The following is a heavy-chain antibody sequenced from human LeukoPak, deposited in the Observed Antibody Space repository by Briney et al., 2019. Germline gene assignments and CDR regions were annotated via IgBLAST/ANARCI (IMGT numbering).Heavy chain of an antibody. Sequence: GASVKLSCEASGYTFTSYGISWVRQAPGQGLEWIGWISDYNGTTNYARKLQGRVTMTTDTSKSTAYMELRKLRADDTAVYYCARRSIAVAGTDYWGQGTLVTVSS. D-gene: IGHD6-19*01. V-gene: IGHV1-18*01. CDR2: ISDYNGTT. J-gene: IGHJ4*02. CDR3: ARRSIAVAGTDY. CDR1: GYTFTSYG.